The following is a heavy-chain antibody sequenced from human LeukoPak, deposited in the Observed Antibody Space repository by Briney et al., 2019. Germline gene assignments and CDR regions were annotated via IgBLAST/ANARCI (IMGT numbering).Heavy chain of an antibody. CDR3: ARDSSSWYSY. CDR2: IWYDGSNK. V-gene: IGHV3-33*01. Sequence: GGSLRLSCAASGFTFSSYGMHWARQAPGKGLEWVAVIWYDGSNKYYADSVKGRFTISRDNSKNTLYLQMNSLRAEDTAVYYCARDSSSWYSYWGRGTLVNVSS. J-gene: IGHJ4*02. CDR1: GFTFSSYG. D-gene: IGHD6-13*01.